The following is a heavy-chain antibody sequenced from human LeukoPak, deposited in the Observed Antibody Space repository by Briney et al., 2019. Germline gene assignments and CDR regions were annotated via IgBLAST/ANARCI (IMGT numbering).Heavy chain of an antibody. D-gene: IGHD3-22*01. J-gene: IGHJ4*02. Sequence: GGSLRLSCAASGITFSSYAMSWVRQAPGKGLEWVSAISGSGGSTYYADSVKGRFTISRDNSKNTLYLQMNSLRAEDTAIYYCAKLSGLYDSSGYSPVDYWGQGTLVTVSS. CDR3: AKLSGLYDSSGYSPVDY. CDR1: GITFSSYA. CDR2: ISGSGGST. V-gene: IGHV3-23*01.